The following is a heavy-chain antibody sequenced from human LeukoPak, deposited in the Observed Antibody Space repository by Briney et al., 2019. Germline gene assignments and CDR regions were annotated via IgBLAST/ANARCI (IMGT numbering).Heavy chain of an antibody. V-gene: IGHV3-33*01. D-gene: IGHD3-3*01. Sequence: GGSLRFSCAASGFTFSHHGMHWVRQAPGKGLQWVAVIWYDGSDKKYADSVQGRFTISRDNSKNMVYLQMNSLRAEDSAMYYCATENFWSGSPNDDFGMDVWGQGTTVTVSS. CDR3: ATENFWSGSPNDDFGMDV. CDR1: GFTFSHHG. J-gene: IGHJ6*02. CDR2: IWYDGSDK.